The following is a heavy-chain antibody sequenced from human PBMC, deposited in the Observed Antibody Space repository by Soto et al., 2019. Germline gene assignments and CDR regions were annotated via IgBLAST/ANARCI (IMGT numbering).Heavy chain of an antibody. Sequence: QVQLVQSGAEVKKPGASVKVSCKASGYTFTGYYMHWVRQAPGQGLEWMGWINPISGGTNYAQKFQGRVTMTRDTSISTAYMELSRLRSDDTAVYYCARDGPAAIGGYYGMDVWGQGTTVTVSS. J-gene: IGHJ6*02. D-gene: IGHD2-2*02. V-gene: IGHV1-2*02. CDR1: GYTFTGYY. CDR3: ARDGPAAIGGYYGMDV. CDR2: INPISGGT.